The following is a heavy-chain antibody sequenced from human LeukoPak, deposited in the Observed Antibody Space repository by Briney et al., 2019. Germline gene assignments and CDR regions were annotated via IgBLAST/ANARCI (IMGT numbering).Heavy chain of an antibody. V-gene: IGHV3-21*01. Sequence: GGSLRLSCAASGFTFSSYSMNWVRQAPGKGLEWVSSISSSSSYIYYADSVKGRFTISRDNAKNSLYLQMNSLRAEDTAVYYCARVNWADAFDIWGQGTMVTVSS. CDR1: GFTFSSYS. D-gene: IGHD7-27*01. CDR2: ISSSSSYI. CDR3: ARVNWADAFDI. J-gene: IGHJ3*02.